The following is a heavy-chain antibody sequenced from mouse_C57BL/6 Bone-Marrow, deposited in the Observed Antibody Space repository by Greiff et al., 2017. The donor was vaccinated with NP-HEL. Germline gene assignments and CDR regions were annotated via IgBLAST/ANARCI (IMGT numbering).Heavy chain of an antibody. V-gene: IGHV1-42*01. CDR2: INPTTGVT. Sequence: VQLQQSGPELVKPGASVKISCKASGYSFTGYYMNWVKQSPEKSLEWIGEINPTTGVTTYNQKFKAKATLTVDQSSSTAYMQLKSLTSEDSAVYYCARNYYGSSYWYFDVWGTGTTVTVSS. J-gene: IGHJ1*03. CDR1: GYSFTGYY. CDR3: ARNYYGSSYWYFDV. D-gene: IGHD1-1*01.